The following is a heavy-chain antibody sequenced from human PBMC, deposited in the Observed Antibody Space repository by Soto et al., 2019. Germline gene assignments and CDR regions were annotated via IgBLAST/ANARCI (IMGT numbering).Heavy chain of an antibody. CDR3: ASVPLYSSGWVDY. V-gene: IGHV3-74*01. Sequence: EVQLVESGGGLVQPGGSLRLSCAASGFTFSSYWMHWVRQAPGKGLVWVSRINSDGSSTSYADSVKGRFTISRDNAKNTLYPQMNSLRAEDTAVYYCASVPLYSSGWVDYWGQGTLVTVSS. CDR1: GFTFSSYW. D-gene: IGHD6-19*01. J-gene: IGHJ4*02. CDR2: INSDGSST.